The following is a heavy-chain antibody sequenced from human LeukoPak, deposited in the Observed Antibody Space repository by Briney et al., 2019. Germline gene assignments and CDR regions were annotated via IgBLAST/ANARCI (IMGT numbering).Heavy chain of an antibody. CDR2: IIPILGIA. CDR3: MLWGALWGIDP. V-gene: IGHV1-69*04. J-gene: IGHJ5*02. Sequence: SVKVSCKASGGTFSSYAISWVRQAPGQGLEWMGRIIPILGIANYAQKFQGRVTITADKSTSTAYMELSSLRSEDTAVYYCMLWGALWGIDPWGQGTLVTVSS. CDR1: GGTFSSYA. D-gene: IGHD3-16*01.